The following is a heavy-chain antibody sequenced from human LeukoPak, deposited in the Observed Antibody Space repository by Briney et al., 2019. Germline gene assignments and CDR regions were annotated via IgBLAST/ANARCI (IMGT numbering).Heavy chain of an antibody. CDR3: ARDNGGSYLTQEYGMDV. Sequence: GGSLRLSCAASGFTFSSYAMHWVRQAPGKGLEYVSAISSNGGSTYYANSVKGRFTISRDNSKNTLYLQMGSLRAEDMAVYYCARDNGGSYLTQEYGMDVWGQGTRSPSP. CDR2: ISSNGGST. V-gene: IGHV3-64*01. CDR1: GFTFSSYA. J-gene: IGHJ6*02. D-gene: IGHD1-26*01.